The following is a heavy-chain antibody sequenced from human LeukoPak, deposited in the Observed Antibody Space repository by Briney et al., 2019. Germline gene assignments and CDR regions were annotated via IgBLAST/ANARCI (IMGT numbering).Heavy chain of an antibody. V-gene: IGHV3-21*01. D-gene: IGHD3-3*01. J-gene: IGHJ6*03. Sequence: GGSLRLSCAASGFTFSSYWMHWVRQAPGKGLVWVSSISSSSSYIYYADSVKGRFTISRDNAKNSLYLQMNSLRAEDTAVYYCARDPAAYYDFWSGYYPPLYYLDVWGKGTTVTVSS. CDR2: ISSSSSYI. CDR3: ARDPAAYYDFWSGYYPPLYYLDV. CDR1: GFTFSSYW.